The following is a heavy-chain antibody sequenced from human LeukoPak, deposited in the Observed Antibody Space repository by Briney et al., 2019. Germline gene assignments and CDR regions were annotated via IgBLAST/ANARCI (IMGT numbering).Heavy chain of an antibody. CDR2: IIPILGIA. D-gene: IGHD3-9*01. CDR3: AREGPSTYYDILTGYYPN. Sequence: SVKVSCKASGGTFSSYAISWVRQAPGQGLEWMGRIIPILGIANYAQKFQGRVTITADKSTSTAYMELSSLRSEDTAVYYCAREGPSTYYDILTGYYPNWGQGTLVTVSS. V-gene: IGHV1-69*04. J-gene: IGHJ4*02. CDR1: GGTFSSYA.